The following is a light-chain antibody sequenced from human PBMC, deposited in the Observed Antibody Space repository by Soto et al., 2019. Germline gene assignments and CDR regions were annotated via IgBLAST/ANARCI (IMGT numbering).Light chain of an antibody. CDR1: QSVSRY. CDR3: QQRNNWPTWT. J-gene: IGKJ1*01. CDR2: DAS. Sequence: EIVLTQSPATLSLSPGERATLSCRASQSVSRYLAWYQQKPGQAPRLLMYDASKRAPGIPARFSGSGSGTDFSLTISSLEAEDFAVYYCQQRNNWPTWTFGQGTKVDI. V-gene: IGKV3-11*01.